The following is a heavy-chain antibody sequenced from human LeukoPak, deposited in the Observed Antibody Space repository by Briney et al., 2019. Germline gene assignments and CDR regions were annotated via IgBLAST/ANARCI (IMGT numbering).Heavy chain of an antibody. CDR1: RGSISSGDYY. Sequence: SQTLSLPCTVSRGSISSGDYYWSWIRQPPGRGLEWIGYIYYSGSTYYNPSLKSRVTISVDTSKNQFSLKLSSVTAADTAVYYCARDVAVAGTAYYYYYYMDVWGKGTTVTVSS. CDR2: IYYSGST. J-gene: IGHJ6*03. D-gene: IGHD6-19*01. CDR3: ARDVAVAGTAYYYYYYMDV. V-gene: IGHV4-30-4*08.